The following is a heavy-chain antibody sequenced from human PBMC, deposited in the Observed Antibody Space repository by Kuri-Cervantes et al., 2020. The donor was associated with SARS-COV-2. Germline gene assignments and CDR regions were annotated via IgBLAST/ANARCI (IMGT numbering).Heavy chain of an antibody. Sequence: SETLSLTCTVSGGPISSNNYLWGWIRQPPGKGLEWIASMYHRGSTYYNPSLKSRVTISVDTSKNQFSLKLSSVTAADTAIYYCARHYAFDRFHKWGQGTQVTVSS. CDR3: ARHYAFDRFHK. CDR1: GGPISSNNYL. CDR2: MYHRGST. V-gene: IGHV4-39*01. J-gene: IGHJ4*02. D-gene: IGHD3-9*01.